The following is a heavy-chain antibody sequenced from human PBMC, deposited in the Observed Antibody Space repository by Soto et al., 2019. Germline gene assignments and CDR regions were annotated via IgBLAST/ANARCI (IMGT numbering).Heavy chain of an antibody. CDR1: GGSISDYY. D-gene: IGHD6-19*01. J-gene: IGHJ4*02. CDR2: VYHTGST. V-gene: IGHV4-59*13. CDR3: AKDYHSTGWDAASDY. Sequence: PSETLSLTCTISGGSISDYYWSWVRQSPGKGLEWIGYVYHTGSTNYNPSLKTRVTISVDTSRNQFSLLLYSVTAADTAVYYCAKDYHSTGWDAASDYWGQGTLVTVSS.